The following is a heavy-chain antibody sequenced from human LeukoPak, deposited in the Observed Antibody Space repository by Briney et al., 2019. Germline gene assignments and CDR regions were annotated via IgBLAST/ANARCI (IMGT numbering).Heavy chain of an antibody. Sequence: ASVKVSCKASGYKFTDDYMHWVRQAPGQGLEIMGWINPDSGFTNYAQNFKGRVTMTRDTSISTAYLEVRSLTSDDTAVYYCAPTAEAYTSWWKVWGQGTLVTVSS. D-gene: IGHD3-16*01. J-gene: IGHJ4*02. CDR1: GYKFTDDY. V-gene: IGHV1-2*02. CDR3: APTAEAYTSWWKV. CDR2: INPDSGFT.